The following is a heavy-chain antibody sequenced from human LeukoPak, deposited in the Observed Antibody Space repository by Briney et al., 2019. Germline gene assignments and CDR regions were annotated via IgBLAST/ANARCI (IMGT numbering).Heavy chain of an antibody. CDR3: AKDRYSGLNTIDY. D-gene: IGHD6-13*01. V-gene: IGHV3-23*01. CDR1: GFTFRDSA. Sequence: GGSLRLSCAASGFTFRDSAMSWVRQAPGKGLEWVSLISFSGDNTYYTDSVKGRFTISRDNSKDTLYLQMNSLRAEDTAVYYCAKDRYSGLNTIDYWGQGTLVTVSS. CDR2: ISFSGDNT. J-gene: IGHJ4*02.